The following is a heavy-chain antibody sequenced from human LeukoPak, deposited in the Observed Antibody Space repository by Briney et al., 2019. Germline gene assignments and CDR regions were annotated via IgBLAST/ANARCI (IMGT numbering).Heavy chain of an antibody. Sequence: PSETLSLTCTVSGGSISSGGYYWSWIRQHPGKGLEWIGYIYYSGSTYYNPSLKSRVTISVDTSKNQFSLKLSSVTAADTAVYYCARGGIRGVINFDYWGQGTLVTVSS. J-gene: IGHJ4*02. CDR3: ARGGIRGVINFDY. V-gene: IGHV4-31*03. CDR1: GGSISSGGYY. CDR2: IYYSGST. D-gene: IGHD3-10*01.